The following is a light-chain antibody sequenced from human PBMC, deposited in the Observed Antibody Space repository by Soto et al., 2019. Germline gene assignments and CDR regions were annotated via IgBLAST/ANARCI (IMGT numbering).Light chain of an antibody. CDR1: QSISTY. J-gene: IGKJ1*01. V-gene: IGKV1-39*01. Sequence: DIQMTQSPSSLSASVGDRVTITCRASQSISTYLNWYQQKPGKAPKLLIYAASTLQIGVPSRFSGSGSGTHFTLTISSLQPEDFATYYCQQSYSTPRTFGQGTKVEIK. CDR3: QQSYSTPRT. CDR2: AAS.